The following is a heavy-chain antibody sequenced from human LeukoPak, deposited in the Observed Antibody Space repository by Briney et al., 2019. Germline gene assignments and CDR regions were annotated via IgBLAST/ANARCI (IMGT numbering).Heavy chain of an antibody. D-gene: IGHD2-21*02. CDR1: GFTFSSYA. Sequence: PGGSLRLSCEASGFTFSSYAMSWVRQAPGKGLEWVSGISTNGGSTSYADSVKGRFTISRDNSKNTLYLQMNSLRAEDTAVYYCAKDDDIVVVTAMDYWGQGTLVTVSS. CDR2: ISTNGGST. J-gene: IGHJ4*02. CDR3: AKDDDIVVVTAMDY. V-gene: IGHV3-23*01.